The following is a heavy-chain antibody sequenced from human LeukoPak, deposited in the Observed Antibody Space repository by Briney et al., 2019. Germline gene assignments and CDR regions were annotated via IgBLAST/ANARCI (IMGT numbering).Heavy chain of an antibody. CDR2: ISGSGGST. V-gene: IGHV3-23*01. J-gene: IGHJ6*02. Sequence: PGGSPRLSCAASGFTFSNYAMSWVRQAPGKGLEWVSSISGSGGSTFYADSVRGRCTISRDKSKNTLYLQMNSLRAEDTAVYYCAKGAYGDYYYYYAMDVWGQGTTVTVSS. CDR3: AKGAYGDYYYYYAMDV. CDR1: GFTFSNYA. D-gene: IGHD4/OR15-4a*01.